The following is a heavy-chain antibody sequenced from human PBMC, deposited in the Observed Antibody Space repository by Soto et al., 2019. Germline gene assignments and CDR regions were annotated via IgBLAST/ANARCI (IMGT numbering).Heavy chain of an antibody. Sequence: SETLSLTCAVSGASVSSGSYSWSWIRQPPGKGLEFIGYIKSSGSTNYNPSLKSRVTISVDTSKNQFSLQLTSVTAADTAVYYCARDSTRGYFDYQLDVWGKGTMVT. CDR3: ARDSTRGYFDYQLDV. V-gene: IGHV4-61*01. CDR2: IKSSGST. D-gene: IGHD3-9*01. J-gene: IGHJ6*03. CDR1: GASVSSGSYS.